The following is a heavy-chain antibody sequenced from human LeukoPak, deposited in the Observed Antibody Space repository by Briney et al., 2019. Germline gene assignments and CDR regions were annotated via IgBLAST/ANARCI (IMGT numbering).Heavy chain of an antibody. J-gene: IGHJ5*02. CDR2: IKQDGTEK. D-gene: IGHD3-10*01. V-gene: IGHV3-7*05. CDR1: GFTLSSYW. Sequence: GGSLRLSCAASGFTLSSYWMAWVRQAPGKGLEWVANIKQDGTEKYYVDSVKGRFTISRDNAENSLYLQMNSLRAEDTALYYCARGFRGANWFDPWGQGTLVTVAS. CDR3: ARGFRGANWFDP.